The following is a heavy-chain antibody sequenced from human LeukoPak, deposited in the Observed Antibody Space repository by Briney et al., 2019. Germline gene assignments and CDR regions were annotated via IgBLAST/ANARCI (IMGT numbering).Heavy chain of an antibody. V-gene: IGHV5-51*01. Sequence: GESLKISCKGSGYSFATYWIVWVRQMPGKGLEWVGVIYPGDSDTRYSPSFQGQVTISADKSISTAYLQWSSLKASDTARYHCARLGQVSPRLYSSSWYFDYWGQGTLVTVSS. D-gene: IGHD6-13*01. CDR2: IYPGDSDT. CDR1: GYSFATYW. CDR3: ARLGQVSPRLYSSSWYFDY. J-gene: IGHJ4*02.